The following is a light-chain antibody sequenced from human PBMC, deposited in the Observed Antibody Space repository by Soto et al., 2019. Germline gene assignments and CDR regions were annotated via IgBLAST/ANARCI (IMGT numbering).Light chain of an antibody. V-gene: IGKV3-20*01. CDR1: QRVSSSY. Sequence: EIVLTQSPGTLSLSPGERATLSCRASQRVSSSYIAWYQQKSGQAPRLLISGASNRATGIPDRFGGSGSETDFTLTINRLEPEDFAVYYCQLYGSASRTFGQGTRVDIK. CDR2: GAS. J-gene: IGKJ1*01. CDR3: QLYGSASRT.